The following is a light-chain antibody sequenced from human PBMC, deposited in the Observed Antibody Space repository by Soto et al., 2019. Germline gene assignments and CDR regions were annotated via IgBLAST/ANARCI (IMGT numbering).Light chain of an antibody. V-gene: IGKV3-20*01. Sequence: ESMLTQSPGTLSLSPGASATLSCRSSQSVGGNYLAWYQHKPGQAPRLLIYTASSRAPGVPDRFSGSGSGTDFILSISRLEPEDFAVYYCQQYGTSWTFGQGTKVDIK. CDR3: QQYGTSWT. J-gene: IGKJ1*01. CDR2: TAS. CDR1: QSVGGNY.